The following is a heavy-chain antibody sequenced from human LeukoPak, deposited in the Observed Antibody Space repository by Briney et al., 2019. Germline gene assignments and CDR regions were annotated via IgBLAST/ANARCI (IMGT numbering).Heavy chain of an antibody. J-gene: IGHJ4*02. V-gene: IGHV3-13*01. CDR1: GFTFSNYD. CDR3: ARGADSGYSSDN. Sequence: PGESLRLSCAASGFTFSNYDMHWVRQATGKGLEWVSGIGTAGDIYYPGSVKGRFTISRDNAKNTLYLQMNSLRAEDTAVYYCARGADSGYSSDNWGQGTLVSVSS. CDR2: IGTAGDI. D-gene: IGHD3-9*01.